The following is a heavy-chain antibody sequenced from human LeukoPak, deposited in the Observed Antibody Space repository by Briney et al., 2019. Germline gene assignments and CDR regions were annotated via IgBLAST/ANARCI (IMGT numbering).Heavy chain of an antibody. V-gene: IGHV1-69*10. J-gene: IGHJ4*02. D-gene: IGHD2-21*02. CDR1: GGTFSSYA. CDR2: IIPILGIA. CDR3: ARVGNYCGGDYYADYFDY. Sequence: SVNVSCKASGGTFSSYAISWVRQAPGQGLEWMGWIIPILGIANYAQKFQGRVTITADKSTSTAYMELSSLRSEDTAVYYCARVGNYCGGDYYADYFDYWGQGTLVTVSS.